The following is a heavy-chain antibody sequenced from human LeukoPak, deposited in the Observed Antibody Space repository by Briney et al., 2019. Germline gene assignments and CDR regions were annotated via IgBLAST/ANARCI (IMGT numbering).Heavy chain of an antibody. J-gene: IGHJ4*02. CDR1: GGTFSSYA. D-gene: IGHD3-22*01. CDR3: ARAPVGSYYYDSSGYYGPGDDY. CDR2: IIPILGIA. V-gene: IGHV1-69*04. Sequence: SVKVSCKASGGTFSSYAISWVRQAPGQGLEWMGRIIPILGIANYAQKFQGRVTITADKSTSTAYMELSSLRSEDTAVYYCARAPVGSYYYDSSGYYGPGDDYWGQGTLVTVSS.